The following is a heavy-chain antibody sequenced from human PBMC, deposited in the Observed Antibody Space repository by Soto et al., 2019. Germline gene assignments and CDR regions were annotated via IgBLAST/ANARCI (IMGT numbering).Heavy chain of an antibody. CDR1: GFTFSDYY. D-gene: IGHD5-12*01. CDR2: ISSSGSTI. CDR3: ARQRDISSSVTGPFDM. J-gene: IGHJ3*02. Sequence: GGSLRLSCAASGFTFSDYYMSWIRQAPGKGLEWVSYISSSGSTIYYADSVKGRFTISINTAYLQWSSLKASDTAMYYCARQRDISSSVTGPFDMWGQGTMVTVSS. V-gene: IGHV3-11*01.